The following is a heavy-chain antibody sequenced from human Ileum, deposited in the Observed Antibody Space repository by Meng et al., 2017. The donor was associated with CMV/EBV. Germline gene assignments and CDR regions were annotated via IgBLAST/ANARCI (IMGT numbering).Heavy chain of an antibody. Sequence: VQLVQSGAELKNIGAYVKVSCKASGYTFSSYSFSWVRQSPGQGLEWMGWISAYNGDIKYAQKFRDRVTMTTDTSTSTAYMDLRGLRSDDTAVYYCARDHASSSQLLDYWGQGTLVTVS. CDR2: ISAYNGDI. V-gene: IGHV1-18*04. CDR1: GYTFSSYS. D-gene: IGHD6-6*01. CDR3: ARDHASSSQLLDY. J-gene: IGHJ4*02.